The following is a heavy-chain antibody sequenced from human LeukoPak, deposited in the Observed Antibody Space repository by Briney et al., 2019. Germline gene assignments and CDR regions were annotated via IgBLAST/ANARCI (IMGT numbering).Heavy chain of an antibody. V-gene: IGHV5-51*01. CDR2: IYPGDSDT. CDR3: ARSYSSSWAGFDP. J-gene: IGHJ5*02. CDR1: GYSFTSYW. Sequence: GESLKISCKGSGYSFTSYWIGWVRQMPGKGLEWMGIIYPGDSDTRYSPSFQGQVTISADKSISTAYLQWSSLKASDTAMYYCARSYSSSWAGFDPWGQGTLVTVSA. D-gene: IGHD6-13*01.